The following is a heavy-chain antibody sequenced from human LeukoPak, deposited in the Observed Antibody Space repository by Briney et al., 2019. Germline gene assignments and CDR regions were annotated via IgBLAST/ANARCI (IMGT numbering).Heavy chain of an antibody. D-gene: IGHD6-6*01. CDR3: ASCIAALPGAFDI. Sequence: ASVKVSCKASGGTFSSYAISWVRQAPGQGLEWMGGIIPIFGTANYAQKFQGRVTITTDESTSTAYMELSSLRSEDTAVYYCASCIAALPGAFDIWGQGIMVTVSS. J-gene: IGHJ3*02. V-gene: IGHV1-69*05. CDR2: IIPIFGTA. CDR1: GGTFSSYA.